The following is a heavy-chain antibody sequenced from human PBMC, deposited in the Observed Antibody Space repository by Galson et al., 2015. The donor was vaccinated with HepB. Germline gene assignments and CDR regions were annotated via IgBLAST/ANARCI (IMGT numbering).Heavy chain of an antibody. CDR3: ANLIGSGRTYGMDV. J-gene: IGHJ6*02. V-gene: IGHV3-30*18. Sequence: SLRLSCAASGFTFSSYGMHWVRQAPGKGLEWVAVISYDGSNKYYADSVKGRFTISRDNSKNTLYLQMNSRRAEDTAVYYGANLIGSGRTYGMDVWGQGTTVTVSS. CDR1: GFTFSSYG. D-gene: IGHD3-10*01. CDR2: ISYDGSNK.